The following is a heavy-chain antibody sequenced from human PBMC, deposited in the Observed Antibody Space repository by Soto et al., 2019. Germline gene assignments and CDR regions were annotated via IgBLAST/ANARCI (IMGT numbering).Heavy chain of an antibody. CDR3: ARDAGWLVLDY. V-gene: IGHV3-21*06. Sequence: EVQLVESGGGLVKPGGSLRLSCAASGFAFSSYSMNWVRQAPGKGLEWVAFITIRSSYIYYADSVRGRFTISRDNAQNSLYLQMDGLRAEDTSVYYCARDAGWLVLDYWGQGTLVTVSS. J-gene: IGHJ4*02. D-gene: IGHD6-19*01. CDR1: GFAFSSYS. CDR2: ITIRSSYI.